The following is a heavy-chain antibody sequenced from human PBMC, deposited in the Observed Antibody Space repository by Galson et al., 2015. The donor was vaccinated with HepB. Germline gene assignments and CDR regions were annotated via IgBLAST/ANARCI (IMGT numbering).Heavy chain of an antibody. Sequence: SLRLSCAASGFTFSSYGMHWVRQAPGKGLEWVAVISYDGSNKYYADSVKGRFTISRDNSKNTLYLQMNSLRAEDTAVYYCAKTGYSSGPYDHWFDYWGQGTLVTVSS. J-gene: IGHJ4*02. CDR1: GFTFSSYG. CDR3: AKTGYSSGPYDHWFDY. CDR2: ISYDGSNK. D-gene: IGHD6-19*01. V-gene: IGHV3-30*18.